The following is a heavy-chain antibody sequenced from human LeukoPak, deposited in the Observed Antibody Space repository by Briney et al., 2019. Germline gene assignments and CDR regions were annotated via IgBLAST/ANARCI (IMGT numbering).Heavy chain of an antibody. Sequence: PGGSLRLSCAASGFTFSSYWMSWVRQAPGKGLEWVANIKQDGSEKYYVDSVKGRFTISRDNAKNSLYLQMNSLRAEDTAVYYCARDSRWPGPDYGSGSYYSHWGQGTLVTVSS. J-gene: IGHJ4*02. D-gene: IGHD3-10*01. CDR2: IKQDGSEK. CDR3: ARDSRWPGPDYGSGSYYSH. CDR1: GFTFSSYW. V-gene: IGHV3-7*01.